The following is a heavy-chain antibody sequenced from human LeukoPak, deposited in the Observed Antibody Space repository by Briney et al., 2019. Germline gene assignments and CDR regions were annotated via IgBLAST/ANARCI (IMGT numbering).Heavy chain of an antibody. CDR2: IGIRGDT. D-gene: IGHD6-19*01. Sequence: GGSLRLSCAASGFTFIDYDMHWVRQVIGKGLEWVSAIGIRGDTHYSGSVKGRFTISRENAERSLYLQMNRLRAEDTAVYYCARGGIQVSGIDEFDYWGQGTLVTVSS. CDR3: ARGGIQVSGIDEFDY. CDR1: GFTFIDYD. J-gene: IGHJ4*02. V-gene: IGHV3-13*01.